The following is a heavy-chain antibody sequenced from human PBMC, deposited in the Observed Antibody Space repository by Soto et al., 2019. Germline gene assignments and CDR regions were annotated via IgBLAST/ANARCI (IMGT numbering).Heavy chain of an antibody. V-gene: IGHV1-8*01. Sequence: ASVKVSCKASGYTFTSYDINWVRQATGQGLEWMGWMNPNSGNTGYAQKFQGRITMTRNTSISTAYMELSSLRSEDTAVYYCARGGYCSGGSCPDAFDIWGQGTMVTVSS. CDR1: GYTFTSYD. CDR3: ARGGYCSGGSCPDAFDI. D-gene: IGHD2-15*01. J-gene: IGHJ3*02. CDR2: MNPNSGNT.